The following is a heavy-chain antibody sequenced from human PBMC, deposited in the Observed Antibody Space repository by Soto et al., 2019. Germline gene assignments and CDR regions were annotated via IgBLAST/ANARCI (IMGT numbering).Heavy chain of an antibody. Sequence: QVQLVQSGAEVKKPGSSVKVSCKASGGTFSSYAISWVRQAPGQGLEWMGGIIPIFGTANYAQKFQGRVTITADESTSTAYMELSSLRSEDTAVYYCATFNGYCSGGSCYADYYGMDVWGQGTTVTVSS. CDR2: IIPIFGTA. CDR1: GGTFSSYA. D-gene: IGHD2-15*01. J-gene: IGHJ6*02. V-gene: IGHV1-69*12. CDR3: ATFNGYCSGGSCYADYYGMDV.